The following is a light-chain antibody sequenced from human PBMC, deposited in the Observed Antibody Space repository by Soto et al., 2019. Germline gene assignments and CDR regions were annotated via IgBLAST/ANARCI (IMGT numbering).Light chain of an antibody. CDR3: IAYTGSSTSYV. J-gene: IGLJ1*01. CDR1: SSVIGSYNH. V-gene: IGLV2-14*01. Sequence: QSALTQPASVSGSPGQSITISCIGTSSVIGSYNHVAWYQQFPGKSPKLTIYEVSSRPSGVSSRFSGSKSGNTASLTISGLQAEDEADYYCIAYTGSSTSYVFGSGTKVTVL. CDR2: EVS.